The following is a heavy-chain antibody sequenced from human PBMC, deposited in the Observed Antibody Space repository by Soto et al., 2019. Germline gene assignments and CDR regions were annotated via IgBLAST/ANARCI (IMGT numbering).Heavy chain of an antibody. CDR3: AKDRQPDGIWTFDY. Sequence: PCGSMRLACASPGVSLSSYIMTWVFLAPGKGLQWVSTIFTGTGSTAYADSVRGRFSISRDDSKNILYLQMNSLRVEDTALYFSAKDRQPDGIWTFDYWGRGTLVTVSS. CDR1: GVSLSSYI. D-gene: IGHD3-9*01. CDR2: IFTGTGST. V-gene: IGHV3-23*01. J-gene: IGHJ4*02.